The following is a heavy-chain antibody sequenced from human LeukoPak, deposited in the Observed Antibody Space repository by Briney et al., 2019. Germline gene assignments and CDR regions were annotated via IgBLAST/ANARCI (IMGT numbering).Heavy chain of an antibody. J-gene: IGHJ4*02. CDR3: ARSQGVVVFDY. CDR2: INRGGSTT. V-gene: IGHV3-74*01. Sequence: PGGSLRLSCAASGFTFSDYWMHWVRQAPGKGLVWVSRINRGGSTTNYADSVKGRFTISRDNAKSTLYLQMNSLRAEDTAVYYCARSQGVVVFDYWGQGTLVTVSS. D-gene: IGHD3-22*01. CDR1: GFTFSDYW.